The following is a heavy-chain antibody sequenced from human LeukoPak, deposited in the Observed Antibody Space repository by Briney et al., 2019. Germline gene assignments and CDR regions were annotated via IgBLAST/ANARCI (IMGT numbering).Heavy chain of an antibody. J-gene: IGHJ4*02. CDR3: ARDVGIPYGSGFDY. CDR2: IYYSGST. Sequence: SETLSLTCTVSGGSISSYYWSWIRQPPGKGLEWIGYIYYSGSTNYNPSLKSRVTISVDTSKSQFSLKLSSVTAADTAVYYCARDVGIPYGSGFDYWGQGTLVTVPS. CDR1: GGSISSYY. D-gene: IGHD3-10*01. V-gene: IGHV4-59*01.